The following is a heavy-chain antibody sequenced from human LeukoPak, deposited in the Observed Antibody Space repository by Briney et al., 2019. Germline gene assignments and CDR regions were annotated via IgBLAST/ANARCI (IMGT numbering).Heavy chain of an antibody. CDR1: GFSFRSFA. CDR3: TKDPHGDYIGAFDP. J-gene: IGHJ5*02. CDR2: ITGGQYAT. V-gene: IGHV3-23*01. D-gene: IGHD4-17*01. Sequence: PGGCLRLSCAAAGFSFRSFAMTWGRQAPGKGLGWGSSITGGQYATYNTDSVKGRFTISRDNAKNTLFLQMHSLGADDTAIYYCTKDPHGDYIGAFDPWGQGTLVTVSS.